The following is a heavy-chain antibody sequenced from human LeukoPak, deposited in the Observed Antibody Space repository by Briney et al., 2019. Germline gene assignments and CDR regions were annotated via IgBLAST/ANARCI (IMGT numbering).Heavy chain of an antibody. J-gene: IGHJ4*02. D-gene: IGHD3-22*01. V-gene: IGHV3-53*04. CDR1: GFTFSTYE. CDR3: TRGFYYDSSGYYGLDY. Sequence: PGGSLRLSCAASGFTFSTYEMNWVRQAPGKGLEWVSVLYSGGTTYYADSVKGRFTISRHNSNNTLYLQMNSLRAEDTAVYYCTRGFYYDSSGYYGLDYWGQGTLVTVSS. CDR2: LYSGGTT.